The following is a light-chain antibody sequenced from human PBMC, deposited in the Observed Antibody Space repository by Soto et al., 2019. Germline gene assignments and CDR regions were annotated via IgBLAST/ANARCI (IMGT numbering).Light chain of an antibody. V-gene: IGKV3D-15*01. CDR1: ESVGTH. CDR2: GAS. Sequence: EIVMTQSPATLSVSPGEGATLSCRASESVGTHLAWYQQKPGQAPRLLVYGASTRATGIPARFSAGGSGAEFTLTITSLQSKDFAIYYCQQYHYWPLAFGPGPRVDLK. J-gene: IGKJ3*01. CDR3: QQYHYWPLA.